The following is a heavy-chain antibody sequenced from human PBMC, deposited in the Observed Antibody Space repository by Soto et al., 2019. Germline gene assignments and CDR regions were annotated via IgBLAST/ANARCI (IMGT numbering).Heavy chain of an antibody. Sequence: QVQLIQSGPEVKKPGASVKVSCQTSGYTFSNYGIGWVRQAPGQTLEWLGWISPYNGNYNHARSVQGRLTMTTDTSTNTAYMALSSLGAGDTAVYYCARARNRGNYFEFWGQGTLVTISS. CDR1: GYTFSNYG. CDR2: ISPYNGNY. V-gene: IGHV1-18*01. CDR3: ARARNRGNYFEF. D-gene: IGHD4-4*01. J-gene: IGHJ4*02.